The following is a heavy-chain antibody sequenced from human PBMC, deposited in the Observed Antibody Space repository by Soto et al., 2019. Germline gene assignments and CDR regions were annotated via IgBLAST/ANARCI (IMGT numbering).Heavy chain of an antibody. J-gene: IGHJ4*02. CDR1: GFAVSNNY. V-gene: IGHV3-66*01. CDR2: INSGGNT. D-gene: IGHD3-10*02. CDR3: ARSSGDYVESRQFDY. Sequence: PGGSLRLSCAASGFAVSNNYMNWVRQAPGEGLEWVSLINSGGNTHYAGSVEGRFTISRDNSKNTLYLQMNSLRVDDTAVYYCARSSGDYVESRQFDYWGQGTLVTVSS.